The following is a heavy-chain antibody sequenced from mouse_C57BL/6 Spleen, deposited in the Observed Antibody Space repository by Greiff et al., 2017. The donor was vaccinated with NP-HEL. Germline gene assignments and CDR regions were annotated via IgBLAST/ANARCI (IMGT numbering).Heavy chain of an antibody. J-gene: IGHJ1*03. Sequence: VQLQQSGPELVKPGASVKISCKASGYAFSSSWMNWVKQRPGKGLEWIGRIYPGDGDTNYNGKFKGKATLTADKSSSTAYMQLSSLTSEDSAVYVCARRAAWDVRYVDVWGTGTTVTVSS. CDR1: GYAFSSSW. CDR2: IYPGDGDT. CDR3: ARRAAWDVRYVDV. D-gene: IGHD4-1*01. V-gene: IGHV1-82*01.